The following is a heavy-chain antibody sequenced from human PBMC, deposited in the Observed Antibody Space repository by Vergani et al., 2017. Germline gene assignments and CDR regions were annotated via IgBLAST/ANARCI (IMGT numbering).Heavy chain of an antibody. J-gene: IGHJ4*02. V-gene: IGHV4-4*02. CDR3: ARTPPIVYGSGSYNVV. CDR2: IYHSGST. CDR1: GGSISSSNW. Sequence: QVQLQQWGAGLLKPSETLSLTCAVYGGSISSSNWWSWVRQPPGKGLEWIGEIYHSGSTNYNPSLKSRVTISVDKSKNQFSLKLSSVTAADTAVYYCARTPPIVYGSGSYNVVWGQGTLVTVSS. D-gene: IGHD3-10*01.